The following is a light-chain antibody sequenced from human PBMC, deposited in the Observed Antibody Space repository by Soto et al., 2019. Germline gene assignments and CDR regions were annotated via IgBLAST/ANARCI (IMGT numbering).Light chain of an antibody. J-gene: IGKJ3*01. CDR3: QQSYSTHS. CDR1: QSIISY. V-gene: IGKV1-39*01. CDR2: AAS. Sequence: DIQMTQSPSSLSASVGDRVTITCRASQSIISYLNWYQQKPGKAPKLLIYAASSLQSGVPSRFSGSGSGTDFTLTISSLQPEDFATYYCQQSYSTHSFGPGTKVDIK.